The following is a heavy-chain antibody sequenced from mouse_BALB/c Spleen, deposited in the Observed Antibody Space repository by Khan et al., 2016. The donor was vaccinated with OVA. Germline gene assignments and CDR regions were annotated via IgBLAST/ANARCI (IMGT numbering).Heavy chain of an antibody. J-gene: IGHJ3*01. CDR3: ARYFGSRFAY. Sequence: QVRLQQSGAELVRPGSSVKISCKASGYTFSSSWMNWVKQRPGQGLEWIGQIFPGNDDADYNGKFKGKATLTADKSSRTAYMQLTSLPSEDSAVYFCARYFGSRFAYWGQGTLVTVSA. CDR1: GYTFSSSW. V-gene: IGHV1-80*01. CDR2: IFPGNDDA. D-gene: IGHD1-1*01.